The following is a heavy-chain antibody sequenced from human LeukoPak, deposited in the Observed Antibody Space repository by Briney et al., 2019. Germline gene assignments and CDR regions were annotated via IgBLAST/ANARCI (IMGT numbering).Heavy chain of an antibody. CDR1: GFTFSSYA. D-gene: IGHD5-12*01. V-gene: IGHV3-20*04. Sequence: GGSLRLSCAASGFTFSSYAMSWVRQAPGKGLEWVSGLNGNGDSTGFADSVKGRFTMSRDNAKNSLYLQMNSLRAEDTAVYYCARMIVATRAFDYWGQGTLVTVSS. CDR3: ARMIVATRAFDY. J-gene: IGHJ4*02. CDR2: LNGNGDST.